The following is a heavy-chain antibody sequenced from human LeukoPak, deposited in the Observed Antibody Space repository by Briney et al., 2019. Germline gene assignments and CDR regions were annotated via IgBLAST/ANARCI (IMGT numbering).Heavy chain of an antibody. CDR2: INHSGST. CDR1: GGSISSSSYY. Sequence: PSETLSLTCTVSGGSISSSSYYWGWIRQPPGKGLEWIGEINHSGSTNYNPSLKSRVTISVDTSKNQFSLKLSSVTAADTAVYYCARPQYSYGPLGYWGQGTLVTVSS. CDR3: ARPQYSYGPLGY. D-gene: IGHD5-18*01. V-gene: IGHV4-39*07. J-gene: IGHJ4*02.